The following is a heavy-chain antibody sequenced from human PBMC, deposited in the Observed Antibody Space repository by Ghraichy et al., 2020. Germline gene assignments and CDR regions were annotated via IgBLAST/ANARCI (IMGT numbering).Heavy chain of an antibody. J-gene: IGHJ6*02. D-gene: IGHD5-18*01. Sequence: LSLTCAASGFTFSSYGMHWVRQAPGKGLEWVAVISYDGSNKYYADSVKGRFTISRDNSKNTLYLQMNSLRAEDTAVYYCAKDEAISPLYYYYYYGMDVWGQGTTVTVSS. V-gene: IGHV3-30*18. CDR3: AKDEAISPLYYYYYYGMDV. CDR1: GFTFSSYG. CDR2: ISYDGSNK.